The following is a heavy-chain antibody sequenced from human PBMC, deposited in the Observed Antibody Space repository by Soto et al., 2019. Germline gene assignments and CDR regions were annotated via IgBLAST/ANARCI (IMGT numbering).Heavy chain of an antibody. CDR3: AKSIEGGPMDX. Sequence: PGEALKISCQGSGYTFSNHWINWVRLVPGKGMEWMVIIFPRDSDTRYSPSLKGQVIISVDKSTNTAYLQWTRLTASDTAIYYCAKSIEGGPMDXWGQGTTVTVS. CDR2: IFPRDSDT. CDR1: GYTFSNHW. D-gene: IGHD1-26*01. V-gene: IGHV5-51*01. J-gene: IGHJ6*02.